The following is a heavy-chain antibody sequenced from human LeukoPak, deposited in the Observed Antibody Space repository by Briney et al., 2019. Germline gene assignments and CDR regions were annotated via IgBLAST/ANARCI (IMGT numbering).Heavy chain of an antibody. J-gene: IGHJ5*02. V-gene: IGHV4-34*01. CDR3: ARRGRGDFWSGYYPEP. CDR2: INHSGST. Sequence: AGGSLRLSCAASGFTVSSNYMNWVRQPPGKGLEWIGEINHSGSTNYNPSLKSRVTISVDTSKNQFSLKLSSVTAADTAVYYCARRGRGDFWSGYYPEPWGQGTLVTVSS. D-gene: IGHD3-3*01. CDR1: GFTVSSNY.